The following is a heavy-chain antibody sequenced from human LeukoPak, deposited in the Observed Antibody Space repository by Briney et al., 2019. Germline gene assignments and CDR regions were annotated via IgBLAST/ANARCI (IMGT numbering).Heavy chain of an antibody. CDR2: ISGSGGST. V-gene: IGHV3-23*01. Sequence: GGSLRLSCAASGFTFSSYAMSWVRQAPGKGLEWVSAISGSGGSTYYADPVKGRFTISRDNSKNTLYLQMNSLRAEDTAVYYCAKTVYKPRRLTPLYYFDYWGQGTLVTVSS. J-gene: IGHJ4*02. D-gene: IGHD1-1*01. CDR1: GFTFSSYA. CDR3: AKTVYKPRRLTPLYYFDY.